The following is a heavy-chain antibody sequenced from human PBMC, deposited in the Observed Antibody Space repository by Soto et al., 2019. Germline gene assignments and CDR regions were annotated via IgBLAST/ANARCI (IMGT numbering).Heavy chain of an antibody. J-gene: IGHJ4*02. V-gene: IGHV2-70*01. CDR1: EFSLSTSGMC. D-gene: IGHD3-10*01. CDR2: IDWDDDK. Sequence: SGPTLVNPTQTLTPTCTFSEFSLSTSGMCVSWIRQPPGKALEWLALIDWDDDKYYSTSLKTRLTISKDTSKNQVVLTMTNMDPVDTATYYCARIRFGGYYFDYWGQGTLVTVSS. CDR3: ARIRFGGYYFDY.